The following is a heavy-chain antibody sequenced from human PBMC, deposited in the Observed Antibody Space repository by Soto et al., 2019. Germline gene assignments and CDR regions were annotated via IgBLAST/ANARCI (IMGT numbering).Heavy chain of an antibody. CDR1: GFTFSSYA. V-gene: IGHV3-30-3*01. D-gene: IGHD1-26*01. Sequence: QVQLVESGGGVVQPGRSLRLSCAASGFTFSSYAMHWVRQAPGKGLEWVAVISYDGSNKYYADSVKGRFTISRDNSKNTLYLQMNSLRAEDTAVYYCARDGVGATTPYYYYYYGMDVWGQGTTVTVSS. J-gene: IGHJ6*02. CDR3: ARDGVGATTPYYYYYYGMDV. CDR2: ISYDGSNK.